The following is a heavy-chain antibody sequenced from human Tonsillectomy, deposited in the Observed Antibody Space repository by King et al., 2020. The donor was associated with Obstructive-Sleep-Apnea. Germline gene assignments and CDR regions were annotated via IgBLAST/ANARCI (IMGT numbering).Heavy chain of an antibody. CDR2: ISYDGSDK. V-gene: IGHV3-30*18. Sequence: VQLVESGGGVVQPGRSLRLSCAASGFAFSSSGMHWVRQAPGKGLEWVAVISYDGSDKYYVDSVKGRCTISRDNSKNTLYVQMNSLGAEDTAVYYCAKGLGYYYGMDVWGQGTTVTVS. J-gene: IGHJ6*02. CDR3: AKGLGYYYGMDV. CDR1: GFAFSSSG.